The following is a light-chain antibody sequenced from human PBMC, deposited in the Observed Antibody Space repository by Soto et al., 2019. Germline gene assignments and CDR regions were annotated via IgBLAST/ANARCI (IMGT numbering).Light chain of an antibody. V-gene: IGKV3-20*01. CDR2: GAS. Sequence: EIVLTQSPGTLSLFPGERATLSCRASQSVTSNYLAWYQQKPGQAPRVLIYGASSRATGIPDRFSGSGSGTDFTLTISRLEPEDFAVYYCQQYGSSSQTFGQGTKVEIK. J-gene: IGKJ1*01. CDR1: QSVTSNY. CDR3: QQYGSSSQT.